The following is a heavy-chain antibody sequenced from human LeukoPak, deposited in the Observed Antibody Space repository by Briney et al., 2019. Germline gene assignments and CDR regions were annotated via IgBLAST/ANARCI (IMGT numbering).Heavy chain of an antibody. V-gene: IGHV4-61*02. CDR1: GGSISSGSYY. D-gene: IGHD3-9*01. Sequence: SETLSLTCTVSGGSISSGSYYWSWIRQPAGKGLEWIGRIYTSGSTNYNPSLKSRVTISVDTSKNQFSLKLSSVTAADTAVYYCARGGDYDILTVIDPWGQGTLVTVSS. J-gene: IGHJ5*02. CDR2: IYTSGST. CDR3: ARGGDYDILTVIDP.